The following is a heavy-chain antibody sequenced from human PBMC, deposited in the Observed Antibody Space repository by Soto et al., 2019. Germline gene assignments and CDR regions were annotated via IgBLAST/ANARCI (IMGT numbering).Heavy chain of an antibody. CDR3: VRNGYYCLDY. D-gene: IGHD5-12*01. V-gene: IGHV4-4*02. Sequence: QLQESGPGLVKPSETLSLTCAVSGGSITSTDWWSWVRQPPGKGLEWIGEFYQRGGTNYNPSLKSRVAISVDTSENQFSLELRSVTSADTAVYYCVRNGYYCLDYWGQGLLVTVSS. CDR2: FYQRGGT. CDR1: GGSITSTDW. J-gene: IGHJ4*02.